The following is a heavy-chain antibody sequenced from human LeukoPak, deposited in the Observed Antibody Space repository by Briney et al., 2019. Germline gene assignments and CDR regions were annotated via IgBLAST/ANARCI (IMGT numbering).Heavy chain of an antibody. J-gene: IGHJ5*02. V-gene: IGHV5-51*01. CDR2: IYPGDSDT. Sequence: GESLKISCKGSGYSFSSYWTGWVRQMPGKGLEWVGIIYPGDSDTRHSPSFQGQVTISAHKPISTAYLQWSSLKASDTAMYYCARRIAAAGYNWFDPWGQGTLVTVSS. D-gene: IGHD6-13*01. CDR3: ARRIAAAGYNWFDP. CDR1: GYSFSSYW.